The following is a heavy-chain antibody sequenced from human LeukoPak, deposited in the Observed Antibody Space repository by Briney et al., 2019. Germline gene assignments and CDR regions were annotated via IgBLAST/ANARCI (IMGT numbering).Heavy chain of an antibody. CDR2: IGGGGGT. CDR3: AKDGNRGSPGGIDY. CDR1: GFTFSSYG. D-gene: IGHD1-26*01. V-gene: IGHV3-23*01. J-gene: IGHJ4*02. Sequence: GGSLRLSCAASGFTFSSYGMHWVRQAPEKGLEWVSGIGGGGGTYYADSVKGRFSISRDNSENTLYLQMNSLRAEDTAVYYCAKDGNRGSPGGIDYWGQGTLVTVSP.